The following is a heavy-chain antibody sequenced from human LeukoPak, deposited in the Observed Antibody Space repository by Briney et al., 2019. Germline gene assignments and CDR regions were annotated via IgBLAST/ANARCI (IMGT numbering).Heavy chain of an antibody. J-gene: IGHJ4*02. CDR2: IHYSGST. V-gene: IGHV4-59*01. Sequence: SETLSLTCTVSAGSISSYYWSWIRQPPGKGLEWIGYIHYSGSTNYNPSLKSRVTISVDTSKNQFSLKLSSVTAADTAVYYCARVGFGLFDYWGQGTLVTVSS. CDR3: ARVGFGLFDY. D-gene: IGHD3-10*01. CDR1: AGSISSYY.